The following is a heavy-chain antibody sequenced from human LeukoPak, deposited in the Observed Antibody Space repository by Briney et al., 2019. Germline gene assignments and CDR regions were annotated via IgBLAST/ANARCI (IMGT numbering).Heavy chain of an antibody. D-gene: IGHD5-18*01. Sequence: SVKVSCKASGGTFSSYAISWVRQAPGQGLEWMGGIIPIFGTANYAQKFQGRVTITADKSTSTAYMELSSLRSEDTAVYYCATGENYVDTAMVFDYWGQGTLVTVSS. V-gene: IGHV1-69*06. CDR1: GGTFSSYA. J-gene: IGHJ4*02. CDR2: IIPIFGTA. CDR3: ATGENYVDTAMVFDY.